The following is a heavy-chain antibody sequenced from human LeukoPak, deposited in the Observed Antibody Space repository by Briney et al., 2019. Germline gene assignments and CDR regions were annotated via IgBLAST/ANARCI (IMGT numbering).Heavy chain of an antibody. CDR2: ISWNSGSM. CDR3: AKDIYYYGSAYMDV. Sequence: GGSLRLSCAASGFTFSSYSMNWVRQAPGKGLEWVSGISWNSGSMGYADSVKGRFTISRDNAKNSLYLQMNSLRAEDTALYYCAKDIYYYGSAYMDVWGKGTTVTVSS. CDR1: GFTFSSYS. D-gene: IGHD3-10*01. V-gene: IGHV3-9*01. J-gene: IGHJ6*03.